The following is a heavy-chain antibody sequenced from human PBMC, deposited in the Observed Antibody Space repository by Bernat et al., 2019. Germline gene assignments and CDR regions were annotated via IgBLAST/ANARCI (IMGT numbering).Heavy chain of an antibody. D-gene: IGHD4-11*01. J-gene: IGHJ6*03. Sequence: EVQLVESGGGLVQPGGSLRLSCAASGFTFSSYEMNWVRQAPGKGLEWVSYISGSSSTIYYADSVRGRFTVSRDNAKNSLYLHMNSLRPEDKAVYYWARDPDDSADYIVVNYYYYMDVWGKGTTVTVAS. V-gene: IGHV3-48*03. CDR3: ARDPDDSADYIVVNYYYYMDV. CDR1: GFTFSSYE. CDR2: ISGSSSTI.